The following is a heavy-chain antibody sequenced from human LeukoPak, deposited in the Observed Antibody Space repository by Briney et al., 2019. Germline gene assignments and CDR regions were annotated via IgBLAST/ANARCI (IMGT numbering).Heavy chain of an antibody. CDR1: GFTFSNYW. CDR3: ARLPYSWGLDS. Sequence: GGSLRLSCGGSGFTFSNYWMNWVRQAPGKGLEWVANIKQDGGEKNYVDSVKGRFTISRDNAKNSLYLQMNSLRAEDTAVYYCARLPYSWGLDSWGQGTLVTVSS. J-gene: IGHJ4*02. D-gene: IGHD2-15*01. CDR2: IKQDGGEK. V-gene: IGHV3-7*01.